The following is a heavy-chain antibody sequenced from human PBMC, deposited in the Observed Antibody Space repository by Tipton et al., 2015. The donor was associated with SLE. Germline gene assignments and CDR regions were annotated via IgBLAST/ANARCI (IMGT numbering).Heavy chain of an antibody. CDR3: ARDGPARGHYFDY. Sequence: SLRLSCAASGFTFDDYGMNWVRQAPGKGLEWVSSISSSSRYIYHAESLKGRFTISRDNAKNSLYLQMNSLRVEDTAVYYCARDGPARGHYFDYWGQGTLVTVSS. CDR1: GFTFDDYG. J-gene: IGHJ4*02. D-gene: IGHD3-10*01. CDR2: ISSSSRYI. V-gene: IGHV3-21*03.